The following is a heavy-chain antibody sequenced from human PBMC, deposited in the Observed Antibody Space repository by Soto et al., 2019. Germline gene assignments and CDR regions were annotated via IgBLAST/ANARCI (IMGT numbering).Heavy chain of an antibody. CDR3: ARDLGYYESSGYFDY. J-gene: IGHJ4*02. Sequence: GGSLRLSCAASGFTFSDYYMSWIRQAPGKGLEWVSYIGSSDNIIYYADSVKGRFTISRDNAKNSLYLQMNSLRAEDTAVYYCARDLGYYESSGYFDYWGQGTLVTVS. D-gene: IGHD3-22*01. CDR1: GFTFSDYY. V-gene: IGHV3-11*01. CDR2: IGSSDNII.